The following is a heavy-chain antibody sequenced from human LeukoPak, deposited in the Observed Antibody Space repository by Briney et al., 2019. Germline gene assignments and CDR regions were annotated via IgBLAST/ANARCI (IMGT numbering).Heavy chain of an antibody. D-gene: IGHD2/OR15-2a*01. V-gene: IGHV3-15*01. J-gene: IGHJ4*02. CDR1: GLSVSNAW. Sequence: PGRCLSLSCAAAGLSVSNAWTSWVRHAPREGLGWDGRIKSKTGARTTDYAAPVEGRFTISRDDSRNMMYLEMNSLKTEDTAVYYCSAPYQRYCNSNYCYATPGRYWGQGTLVTVSS. CDR2: IKSKTGARTT. CDR3: SAPYQRYCNSNYCYATPGRY.